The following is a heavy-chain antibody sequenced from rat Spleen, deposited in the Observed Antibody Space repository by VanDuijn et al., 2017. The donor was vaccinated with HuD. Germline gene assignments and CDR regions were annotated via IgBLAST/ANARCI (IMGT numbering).Heavy chain of an antibody. CDR2: ISYDGSST. V-gene: IGHV5-31*01. CDR3: ARQRPLGGYFDY. D-gene: IGHD5-1*01. J-gene: IGHJ2*01. Sequence: EVQLVESGGGLVQPGRSLKLSCVASGFTFNNYWMTWIRQAPGKGLEWVATISYDGSSTYYPDSVKGRFTISRDNAKSTLYLQMDSLRSEDTATYYCARQRPLGGYFDYWGQGVMVTVSS. CDR1: GFTFNNYW.